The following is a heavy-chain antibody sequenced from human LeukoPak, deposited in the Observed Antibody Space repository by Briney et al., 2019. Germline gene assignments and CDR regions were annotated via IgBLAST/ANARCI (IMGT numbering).Heavy chain of an antibody. CDR3: STSRIAMIGDYMDF. J-gene: IGHJ6*03. D-gene: IGHD3-22*01. V-gene: IGHV3-30*19. Sequence: PGWYLRLSCAATGFTFISYGMGSVRQAPRKGLEWMAVISYDGNTKYYAVTVKGRFTLSIDDSKNTVYLQVDSLRSEDTAVYFCSTSRIAMIGDYMDFWGRGTAVTVSS. CDR2: ISYDGNTK. CDR1: GFTFISYG.